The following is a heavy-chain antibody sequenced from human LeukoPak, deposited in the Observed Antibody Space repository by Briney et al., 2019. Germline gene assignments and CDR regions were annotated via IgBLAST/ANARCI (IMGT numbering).Heavy chain of an antibody. CDR1: GFTFSSYT. V-gene: IGHV3-48*01. CDR3: ASERDTAMVKTVIDY. CDR2: IDTSSSTM. D-gene: IGHD5-18*01. J-gene: IGHJ4*02. Sequence: PGGSLRLSCAASGFTFSSYTMNWVRQAPGKGLEWISFIDTSSSTMHYADSVKGRFTISRDNAKNSLYLQMNSLRAEDTAVYYCASERDTAMVKTVIDYWGQGTLVTVSS.